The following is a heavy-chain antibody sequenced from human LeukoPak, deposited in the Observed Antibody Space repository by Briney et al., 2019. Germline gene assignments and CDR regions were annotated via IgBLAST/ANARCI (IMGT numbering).Heavy chain of an antibody. CDR2: IDPNSGGT. V-gene: IGHV1-2*02. D-gene: IGHD1-26*01. J-gene: IGHJ4*02. CDR1: GYTFTGYY. Sequence: ASVKVSCKASGYTFTGYYMHWVRQAPGQGLEWMGWIDPNSGGTNYAQKFQGRVTMTRDTSISTAYMELSRLRSDDTAVYYCARGVGAIPLREDGQDFDYRGQGTLVTVSS. CDR3: ARGVGAIPLREDGQDFDY.